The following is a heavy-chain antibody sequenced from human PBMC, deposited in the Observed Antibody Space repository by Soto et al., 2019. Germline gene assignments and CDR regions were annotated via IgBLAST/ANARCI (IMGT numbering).Heavy chain of an antibody. CDR2: INAGNGNT. Sequence: QVQLVQSGAEEKKPGASVKVSCKASGYTFTGYAMHWVRPAPGQRLAWMGWINAGNGNTKYSQKFQGRVTLTRDTSASTAYMELSSLRSEDTAVYYCARAVAVAADFDYWGQGTLFTVSS. CDR3: ARAVAVAADFDY. J-gene: IGHJ4*02. V-gene: IGHV1-3*05. CDR1: GYTFTGYA. D-gene: IGHD6-19*01.